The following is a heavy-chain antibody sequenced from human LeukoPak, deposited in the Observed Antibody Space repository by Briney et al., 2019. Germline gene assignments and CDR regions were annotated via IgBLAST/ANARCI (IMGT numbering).Heavy chain of an antibody. CDR3: ARDHYYDSSGYYPGY. CDR1: GYTFTSYY. Sequence: GASVKVSCKASGYTFTSYYMHWVRQAPGQGLEWMGIINPSGGSTSYAQKLQGRVTMTRDMSTSTVYMELSSLRSEDTAVYYCARDHYYDSSGYYPGYWGQGTLVTVSS. J-gene: IGHJ4*02. CDR2: INPSGGST. V-gene: IGHV1-46*01. D-gene: IGHD3-22*01.